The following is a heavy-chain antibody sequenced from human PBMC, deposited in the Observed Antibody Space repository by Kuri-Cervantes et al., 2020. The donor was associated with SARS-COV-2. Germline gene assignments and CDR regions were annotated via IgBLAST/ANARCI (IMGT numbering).Heavy chain of an antibody. V-gene: IGHV3-21*01. Sequence: GGSLRLSCAASGFTFSSYATSWVRQAPGKGLEWVSSISSSSYIYYADSVKGRFTISRDNAKNSLYLQMNSLRAEDTAVYYCAREGQLERPGAYYYYYGMDVWGQGTTVTVSS. D-gene: IGHD1-1*01. CDR3: AREGQLERPGAYYYYYGMDV. J-gene: IGHJ6*02. CDR1: GFTFSSYA. CDR2: ISSSSYI.